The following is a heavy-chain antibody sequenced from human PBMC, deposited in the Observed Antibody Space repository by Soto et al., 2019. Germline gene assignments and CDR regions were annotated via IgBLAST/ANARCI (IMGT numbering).Heavy chain of an antibody. CDR2: ISSNGGGT. Sequence: GGALRLSCAASGFTLSGYAMDWVRQAPGEGLEYVSGISSNGGGTYYANSVQGRFTISRDNSKNTVYLQMGSLSPEDMAVYYCVRRARPDLYHMDVWGKGSKVPVSS. D-gene: IGHD6-6*01. CDR1: GFTLSGYA. J-gene: IGHJ6*03. V-gene: IGHV3-64*01. CDR3: VRRARPDLYHMDV.